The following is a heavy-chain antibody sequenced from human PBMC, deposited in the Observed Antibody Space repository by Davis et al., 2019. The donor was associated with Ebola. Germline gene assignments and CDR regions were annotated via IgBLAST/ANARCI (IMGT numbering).Heavy chain of an antibody. Sequence: SVKVSCKASGGTFSSYAISWVRQAPGQGLEWMGGIIPIFGTANYAQKFQGRVTITADESTSTAYMELSSLRSEDTAVYYCARDWSIAAAGPPSNWFDPWGQGTLVTVSS. J-gene: IGHJ5*02. CDR1: GGTFSSYA. V-gene: IGHV1-69*13. CDR3: ARDWSIAAAGPPSNWFDP. D-gene: IGHD6-13*01. CDR2: IIPIFGTA.